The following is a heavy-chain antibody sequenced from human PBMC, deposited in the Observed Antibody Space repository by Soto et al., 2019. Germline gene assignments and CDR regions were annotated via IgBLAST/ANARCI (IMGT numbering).Heavy chain of an antibody. CDR3: ARQVVVVPAATSYYYYYGMDV. J-gene: IGHJ6*02. Sequence: PSETLSLTCTVSGGSISSYYWSWIRQPPGKGLEWIGYIYYSGSTNYNPSLKSRVTISVDTSKNQFSLKLSSVTAADTAVYYCARQVVVVPAATSYYYYYGMDVWGPGTTVTVSS. D-gene: IGHD2-2*01. CDR2: IYYSGST. V-gene: IGHV4-59*08. CDR1: GGSISSYY.